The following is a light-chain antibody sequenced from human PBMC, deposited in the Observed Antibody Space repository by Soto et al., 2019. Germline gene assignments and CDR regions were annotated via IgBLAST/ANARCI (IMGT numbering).Light chain of an antibody. Sequence: AVQVTQTPSSLSGSVVDRFTITFLASHDIRNDLASYQQKPGQAPNLLIFAASSLQSGVPSRFSGSGSATDFSLTTSSLQPEDFATYYCQHAHNFPLTYGQGTNVDIK. J-gene: IGKJ1*01. CDR1: HDIRND. CDR3: QHAHNFPLT. CDR2: AAS. V-gene: IGKV1-6*01.